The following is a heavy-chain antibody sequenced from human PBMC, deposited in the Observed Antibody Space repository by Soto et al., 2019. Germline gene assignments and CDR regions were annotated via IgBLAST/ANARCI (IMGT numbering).Heavy chain of an antibody. Sequence: SVKLACKGSGYGYTGYPVHWVSQAPGQRLEWMGWINAGNGNTKYSQKFQGRVTITADKSTTTAYMEVSSLRPEDTAMYYCVKDSPIGSVFSGHDDIDSWGQGTPVTVSS. CDR1: GYGYTGYP. V-gene: IGHV1-3*01. CDR2: INAGNGNT. J-gene: IGHJ4*02. D-gene: IGHD5-12*01. CDR3: VKDSPIGSVFSGHDDIDS.